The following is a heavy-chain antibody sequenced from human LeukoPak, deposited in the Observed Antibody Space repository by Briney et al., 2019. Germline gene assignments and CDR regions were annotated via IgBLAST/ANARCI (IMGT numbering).Heavy chain of an antibody. CDR3: ARDPRTYFADGSVLDN. D-gene: IGHD3-22*01. J-gene: IGHJ4*02. Sequence: SGRSLRLSCVASGYTFRDHGMHWVRQAPGKGLEWVAVSSRDGSNVYYAESLKGRFTISRDNPKNQLYLHMNSLKDEDTAIYYCARDPRTYFADGSVLDNWGQGTLVTVSS. CDR1: GYTFRDHG. CDR2: SSRDGSNV. V-gene: IGHV3-30*12.